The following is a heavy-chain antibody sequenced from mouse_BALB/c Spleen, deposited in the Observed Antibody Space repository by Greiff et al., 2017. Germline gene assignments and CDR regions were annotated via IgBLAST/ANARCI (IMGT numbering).Heavy chain of an antibody. CDR1: GFSLSTSGMG. V-gene: IGHV8-12*01. Sequence: QVTLKVSGPGILQPSQTLSLTCSFSGFSLSTSGMGVSWIRQPSGKGLEWLAHIYWDDDKRYNPSLKSRLTISKDTSSNQVFLKITSVDTADTATYYCARVYEWYFDVWGAGTTVTVSS. D-gene: IGHD2-12*01. J-gene: IGHJ1*01. CDR2: IYWDDDK. CDR3: ARVYEWYFDV.